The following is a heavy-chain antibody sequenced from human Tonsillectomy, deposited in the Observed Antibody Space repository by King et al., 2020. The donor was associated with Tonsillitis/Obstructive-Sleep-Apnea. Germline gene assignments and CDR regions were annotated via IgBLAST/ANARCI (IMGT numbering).Heavy chain of an antibody. D-gene: IGHD4-17*01. Sequence: VQLVESGGGVVQPGRSLRLSCAASGFTFSRYAMHWIRQAPGKGLEWVAVISHDASTSYYADSVKGRFAISRDNSKNTLYLQVNSLRSEDTALYFCARGAGDYDLYFDNWGQGTLVTVSS. CDR1: GFTFSRYA. J-gene: IGHJ4*02. CDR3: ARGAGDYDLYFDN. CDR2: ISHDASTS. V-gene: IGHV3-30*09.